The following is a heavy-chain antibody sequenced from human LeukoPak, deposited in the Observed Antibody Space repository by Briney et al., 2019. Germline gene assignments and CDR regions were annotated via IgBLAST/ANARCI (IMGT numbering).Heavy chain of an antibody. V-gene: IGHV3-53*01. Sequence: PGGSLRLSCAASGFTVSSNYMSWVRQAPGKGLEWVSVIYSGGSTYYADSVKGRFTISRDNSKNTLYLQMNSLRAEDTAVYYCARATYDSSGYYRYYFDYWGQGTLVTVSS. CDR3: ARATYDSSGYYRYYFDY. D-gene: IGHD3-22*01. J-gene: IGHJ4*02. CDR2: IYSGGST. CDR1: GFTVSSNY.